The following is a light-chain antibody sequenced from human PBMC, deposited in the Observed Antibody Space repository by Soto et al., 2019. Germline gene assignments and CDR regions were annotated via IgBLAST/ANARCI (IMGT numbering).Light chain of an antibody. J-gene: IGKJ1*01. Sequence: EIVLTQSPGTLSLSPGERATLSCRASQSISSDYLAWYQQKPGQAPRLLIYNASRRATGIPDRFSGSGSGTDFTLTISRLEPEDFAVYYCQQFGSPWTFGQGTKVEIK. V-gene: IGKV3-20*01. CDR1: QSISSDY. CDR2: NAS. CDR3: QQFGSPWT.